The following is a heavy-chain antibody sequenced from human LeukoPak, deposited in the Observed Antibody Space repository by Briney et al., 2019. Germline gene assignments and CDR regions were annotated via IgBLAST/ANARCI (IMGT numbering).Heavy chain of an antibody. J-gene: IGHJ4*02. CDR3: ARACLGYSGYDSYYYFDY. CDR1: GFTVSSNY. CDR2: IYSGGST. V-gene: IGHV3-66*01. Sequence: PTGGSLRLSCAASGFTVSSNYMSWVRQAPGKGLEWVSVIYSGGSTYYADSVKGRFTISRDNSKNTLYLQMNSLRAEDTAVYYCARACLGYSGYDSYYYFDYWGQGTLVTVSS. D-gene: IGHD5-12*01.